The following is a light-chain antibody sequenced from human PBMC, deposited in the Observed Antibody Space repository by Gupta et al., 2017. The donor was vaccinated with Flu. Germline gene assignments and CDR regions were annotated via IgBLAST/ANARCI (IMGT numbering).Light chain of an antibody. Sequence: QSALTQSASVSGCTGQSIDISCTGTSSDVGSYNLVSWYQQHPGKAPKLMIYEGSKRPSGVSNRFSGSKSGNTASLTISGLQAEDEADYYCCSYAGSSTLVFGGGTKLTVL. CDR3: CSYAGSSTLV. CDR1: SSDVGSYNL. J-gene: IGLJ3*02. CDR2: EGS. V-gene: IGLV2-23*01.